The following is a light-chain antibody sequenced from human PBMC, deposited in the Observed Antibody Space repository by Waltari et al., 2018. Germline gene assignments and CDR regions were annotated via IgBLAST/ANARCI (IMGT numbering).Light chain of an antibody. CDR2: DVS. Sequence: QSPLTQPASVSGSPGQSITISCTGTSSDIGGYTYVSWYQQHPGKAPRLMIYDVSDRPSVVSNRFSGSKSGNTASLTISGLQAEDEADYYCSSYASGNTLFGGGTKLTVL. CDR3: SSYASGNTL. CDR1: SSDIGGYTY. J-gene: IGLJ2*01. V-gene: IGLV2-14*03.